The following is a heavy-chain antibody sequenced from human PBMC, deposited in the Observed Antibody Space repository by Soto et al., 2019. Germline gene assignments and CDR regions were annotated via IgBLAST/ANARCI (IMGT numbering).Heavy chain of an antibody. J-gene: IGHJ4*02. CDR2: IYYSGST. V-gene: IGHV4-39*02. Sequence: SETLSLTRTVSGGSISSSSYYWGWIRQPPGKGLEWIGSIYYSGSTYYNPSLKSRVTISVDTSKNQFSLKLSSVTAADTAVYYCARDYGDAFDYWGQGTLVTVSS. CDR3: ARDYGDAFDY. CDR1: GGSISSSSYY. D-gene: IGHD4-17*01.